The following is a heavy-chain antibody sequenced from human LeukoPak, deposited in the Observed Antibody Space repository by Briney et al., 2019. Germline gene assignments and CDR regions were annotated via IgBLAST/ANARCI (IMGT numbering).Heavy chain of an antibody. CDR3: AIVVVPAAVYYYYYMDV. Sequence: SVKVSFKASGGTFSSYAISWVRQAPGQGLEWMGGIIPIFGTANSAQKFEGRVTITADESTSTAYMELSSLRSEDTAVYYCAIVVVPAAVYYYYYMDVWGKGTTVTVSS. J-gene: IGHJ6*03. CDR2: IIPIFGTA. D-gene: IGHD2-2*01. CDR1: GGTFSSYA. V-gene: IGHV1-69*13.